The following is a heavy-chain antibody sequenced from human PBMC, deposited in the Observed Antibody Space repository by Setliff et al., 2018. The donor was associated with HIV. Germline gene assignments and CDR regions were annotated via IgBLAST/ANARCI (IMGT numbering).Heavy chain of an antibody. CDR2: INPGRGNT. D-gene: IGHD1-26*01. J-gene: IGHJ4*02. CDR1: GYSFSNYG. CDR3: ARDGWERGNDY. V-gene: IGHV1-3*01. Sequence: GASVKVSCKASGYSFSNYGIHWVRQAPGQKLEWMGWINPGRGNTKYSQKFQVRFSITRDTSASIVYMELSGLRSEDTALFYWARDGWERGNDYWGQGTLGTVSS.